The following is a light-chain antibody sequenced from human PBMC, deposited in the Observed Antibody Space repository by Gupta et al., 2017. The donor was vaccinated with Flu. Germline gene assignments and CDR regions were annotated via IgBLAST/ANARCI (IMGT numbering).Light chain of an antibody. CDR3: SAYGYSRV. CDR2: EGT. Sequence: HSALTQPPSASGSPGQAVAISCTGTSSYIGRYHYVSWYQQYPGKLPKLIIYEGTTGPPGGSYRFSGATSGNTATLTVSRVEADDEADYYCSAYGYSRVFGTGTKVTVL. V-gene: IGLV2-8*01. J-gene: IGLJ1*01. CDR1: SSYIGRYHY.